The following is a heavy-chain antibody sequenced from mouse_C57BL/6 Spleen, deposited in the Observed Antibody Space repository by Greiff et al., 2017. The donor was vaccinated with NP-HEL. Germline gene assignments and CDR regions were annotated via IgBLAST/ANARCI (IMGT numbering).Heavy chain of an antibody. J-gene: IGHJ1*03. CDR1: GFSLTSYG. CDR2: IWRGGST. V-gene: IGHV2-5*01. Sequence: VQVVESGPGLVQPSQSLSITCTVSGFSLTSYGVHWVRQSPGKGLEWLGVIWRGGSTDYNAAFMSRLSITKDNSKSQVFFKMNSLQADDTAIYYCAKTPDYYGSSYRYFDVWGTGTTVTVSS. D-gene: IGHD1-1*01. CDR3: AKTPDYYGSSYRYFDV.